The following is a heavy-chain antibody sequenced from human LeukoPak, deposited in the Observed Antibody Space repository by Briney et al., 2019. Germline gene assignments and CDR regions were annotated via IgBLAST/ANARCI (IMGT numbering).Heavy chain of an antibody. CDR3: AAGITLVRGGTFDI. V-gene: IGHV3-73*01. D-gene: IGHD3-10*01. Sequence: RGSLRLSCAASGFTFSGFIIHWVRQAPGKGLEWIGRVTSKTNSYATAYAASVKGRFTVSRDDSKKTAYLQMNSLNTEDTAVYYCAAGITLVRGGTFDIWGQGTMVIVSS. CDR1: GFTFSGFI. CDR2: VTSKTNSYAT. J-gene: IGHJ3*02.